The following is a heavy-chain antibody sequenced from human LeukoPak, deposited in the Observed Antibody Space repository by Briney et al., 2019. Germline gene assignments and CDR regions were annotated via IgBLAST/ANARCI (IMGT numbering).Heavy chain of an antibody. V-gene: IGHV1-2*02. CDR3: ARDPSGSHGLFAY. CDR1: GYTFTSYY. CDR2: INPNSGGA. D-gene: IGHD1-26*01. Sequence: ASVKVSCKASGYTFTSYYMHWVRQAPGQGLEWMGWINPNSGGANYAQKFQGRVTMTRDTSISTAYMELSRLRSDDTAVYYCARDPSGSHGLFAYWGQGTLVTVSS. J-gene: IGHJ4*02.